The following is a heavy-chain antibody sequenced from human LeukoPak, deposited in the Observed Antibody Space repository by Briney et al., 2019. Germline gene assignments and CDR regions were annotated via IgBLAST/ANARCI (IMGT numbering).Heavy chain of an antibody. D-gene: IGHD2-2*01. CDR2: ISSSSSYI. CDR3: ARLTGGYCSSTSCLNWFDP. CDR1: GFTLSSYS. J-gene: IGHJ5*02. Sequence: GGSLRLSCAASGFTLSSYSMIWVRQAPGKGLGWVSSISSSSSYIYYADSVKGRFTISRDNAKNALYLQMNSLRAEDTAVYYCARLTGGYCSSTSCLNWFDPWGQGTLVTVSS. V-gene: IGHV3-21*01.